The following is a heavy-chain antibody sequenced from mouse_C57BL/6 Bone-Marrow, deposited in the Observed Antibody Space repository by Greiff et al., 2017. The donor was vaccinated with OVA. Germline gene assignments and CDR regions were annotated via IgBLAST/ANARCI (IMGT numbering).Heavy chain of an antibody. CDR2: IDPSDSYT. CDR1: GYTFTSYW. Sequence: QVQLQQPGAELVKPGASVKLSCKASGYTFTSYWMQWVKQRPGQGLEWIGEIDPSDSYTNYNQKFKGKATLTVDTSSSTAYMQLSSLTSEDSAVYYCALLPYAIDYWGQGTSVTVSS. CDR3: ALLPYAIDY. V-gene: IGHV1-50*01. J-gene: IGHJ4*01. D-gene: IGHD2-10*01.